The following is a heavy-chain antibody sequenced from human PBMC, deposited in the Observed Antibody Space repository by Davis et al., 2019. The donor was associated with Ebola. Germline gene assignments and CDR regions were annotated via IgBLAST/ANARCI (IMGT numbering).Heavy chain of an antibody. CDR1: GFTFSSYP. J-gene: IGHJ4*02. CDR2: IRSSTSTV. V-gene: IGHV3-48*02. CDR3: ARDLFDY. Sequence: GESLKISCAASGFTFSSYPMNWVRQAPGKGLEWVSYIRSSTSTVYYADSVKGRFTISRDNAKNSLYLQMNSLRDEDTAIYYCARDLFDYWGQGTLVTVSS.